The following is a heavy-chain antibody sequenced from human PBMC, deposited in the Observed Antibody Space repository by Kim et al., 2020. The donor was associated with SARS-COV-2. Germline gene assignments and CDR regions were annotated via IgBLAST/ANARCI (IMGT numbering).Heavy chain of an antibody. V-gene: IGHV3-53*01. CDR2: IHGGGT. Sequence: GGSLRLSCAVSGFSVSVNHMSWVRQAPGKGLEWVSVIHGGGTFYADSVKGRFTISRDNSKNTVYLQMHSLRAEDTAVYFCAWPNSSAYAYALDVWGQGTTVTVSS. CDR1: GFSVSVNH. J-gene: IGHJ6*02. D-gene: IGHD3-16*01. CDR3: AWPNSSAYAYALDV.